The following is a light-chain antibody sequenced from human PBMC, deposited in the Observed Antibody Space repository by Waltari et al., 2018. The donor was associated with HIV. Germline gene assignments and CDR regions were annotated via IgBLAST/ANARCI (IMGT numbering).Light chain of an antibody. J-gene: IGLJ3*02. Sequence: HSALTQPPSASGSPGQSVTISCTGAGIDVGAYNYVSCYQQHPGKAPKLMIYEVTNRPSGVPDRFFGSKSDNTASLTVSGLQAEDEAVYYCSSYAVSNRLVFGGGTKLTVL. CDR2: EVT. V-gene: IGLV2-8*01. CDR1: GIDVGAYNY. CDR3: SSYAVSNRLV.